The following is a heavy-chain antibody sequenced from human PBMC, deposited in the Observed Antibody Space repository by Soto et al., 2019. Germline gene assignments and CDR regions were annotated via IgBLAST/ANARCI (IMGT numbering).Heavy chain of an antibody. J-gene: IGHJ4*02. Sequence: QVQLQESGPGLVRPSETLSLICTVSGGSISSYYWSWIRQPPGKGLEWIGYIYYSGSTNYNPSLKSRVTISVDTSKNQFSLKLSSVTAADTAVYYCARRYGDAVDFWGQGTLVTVSS. V-gene: IGHV4-59*01. CDR3: ARRYGDAVDF. D-gene: IGHD4-17*01. CDR2: IYYSGST. CDR1: GGSISSYY.